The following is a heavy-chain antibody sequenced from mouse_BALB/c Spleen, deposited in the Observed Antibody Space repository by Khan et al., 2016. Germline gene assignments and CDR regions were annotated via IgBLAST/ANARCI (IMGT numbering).Heavy chain of an antibody. CDR3: ARITTVVATDYYAMDC. J-gene: IGHJ4*01. CDR1: GYTFTSYW. Sequence: VQLKQSGAELVKPGASVKLSCRVYGYTFTSYWMHWVKQMPGQSLEWIGEIDYADSNTNYHSKFKCKATLTVDKSSSTAYMQLSSLTSEYSAVYDCARITTVVATDYYAMDCWGQGTSVTVSS. V-gene: IGHV1-69*02. CDR2: IDYADSNT. D-gene: IGHD1-1*01.